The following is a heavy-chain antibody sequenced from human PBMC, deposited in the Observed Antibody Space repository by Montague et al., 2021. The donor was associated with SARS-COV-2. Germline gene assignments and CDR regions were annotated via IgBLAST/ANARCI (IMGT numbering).Heavy chain of an antibody. CDR2: IYYSGST. Sequence: SETLSLTCDFSGVPASNTFWSWLRQSPGQGLEWVGRIYYSGSTNYNPSLKSRVTISVDTSKNQFSLKLSSVTAADTAVYYCARTGLGACDIFAGYTVNAFDMWGLGTMVTVSS. J-gene: IGHJ3*02. D-gene: IGHD3-9*01. V-gene: IGHV4-59*02. CDR3: ARTGLGACDIFAGYTVNAFDM. CDR1: GVPASNTF.